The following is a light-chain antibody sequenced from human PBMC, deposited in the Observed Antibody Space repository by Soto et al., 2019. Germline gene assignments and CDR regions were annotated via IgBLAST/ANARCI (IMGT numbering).Light chain of an antibody. CDR1: HSVSSK. J-gene: IGKJ5*01. V-gene: IGKV3-20*01. CDR2: GAS. CDR3: QQYGGSPIT. Sequence: IVLTHSPGTLSFSPGEIAALSGRASHSVSSKLAWYQQKPGHAPRLLISGASSRATGIPDRFSGSGPGTDFTLTISRLEPEDFAMYFCQQYGGSPITFGQGTRLEIK.